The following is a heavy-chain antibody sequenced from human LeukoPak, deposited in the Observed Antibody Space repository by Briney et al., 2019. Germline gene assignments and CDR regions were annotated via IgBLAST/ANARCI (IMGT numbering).Heavy chain of an antibody. CDR1: GFTVSSNY. Sequence: GGSLRLSCAASGFTVSSNYMSWVRQAPGKGLEWLAVISYDGTNKYYADSVKGRFTISRDNSKNTLYLQVNSLRDEDTAVYYCARDQGSLPVWFYYYMDVWGSGTTVTVSS. D-gene: IGHD3-16*01. J-gene: IGHJ6*03. V-gene: IGHV3-30*01. CDR3: ARDQGSLPVWFYYYMDV. CDR2: ISYDGTNK.